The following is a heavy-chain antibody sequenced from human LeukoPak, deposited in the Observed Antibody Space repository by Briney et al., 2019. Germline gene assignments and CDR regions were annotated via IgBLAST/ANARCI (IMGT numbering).Heavy chain of an antibody. CDR1: GYTFTSYY. CDR3: ARAKDGYSRIRGFGFDY. Sequence: ASVTVSCKASGYTFTSYYMHWVRQAPGQGLEWMGIINPSGGSTSYAQKFQGRVTMTRDTSTSTVYMELSSLRSEDTAVYYCARAKDGYSRIRGFGFDYWGQGTLVTVSS. CDR2: INPSGGST. D-gene: IGHD2-15*01. V-gene: IGHV1-46*01. J-gene: IGHJ4*02.